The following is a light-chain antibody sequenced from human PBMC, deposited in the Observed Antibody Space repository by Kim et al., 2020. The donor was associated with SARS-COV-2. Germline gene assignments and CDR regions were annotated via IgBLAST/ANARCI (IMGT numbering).Light chain of an antibody. J-gene: IGKJ3*01. CDR1: QNINSN. CDR3: QRYNIWTPPCT. Sequence: EVVMTQSPATLSVSPGERATLSCRASQNINSNLAWYQQRPGQAPRLLICDASSRVSGIPARFSGSGSGTEFTLTISSLQSQDLEVYYCQRYNIWTPPCTFGPGTKVDIK. CDR2: DAS. V-gene: IGKV3-15*01.